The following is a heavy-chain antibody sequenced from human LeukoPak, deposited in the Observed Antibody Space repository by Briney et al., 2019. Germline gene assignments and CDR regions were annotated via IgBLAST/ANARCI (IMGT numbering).Heavy chain of an antibody. Sequence: GGSLRLSCSASGFTFSSNAMTWVRQAPGKGLEWVSTVSSSDSSSYYADSVKGRFTISRDNSKNTLYLQMNSLRAEDTAVYYCAKGRGYCSGGSCYSDYWSQGTLVTVSS. V-gene: IGHV3-23*01. CDR3: AKGRGYCSGGSCYSDY. CDR2: VSSSDSSS. D-gene: IGHD2-15*01. J-gene: IGHJ4*02. CDR1: GFTFSSNA.